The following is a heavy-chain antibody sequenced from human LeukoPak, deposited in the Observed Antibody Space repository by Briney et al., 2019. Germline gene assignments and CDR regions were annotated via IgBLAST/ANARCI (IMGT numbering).Heavy chain of an antibody. J-gene: IGHJ6*03. CDR2: IYYSGST. Sequence: PSETLSLTCTVSGGSISSYYWSWIRQPPGKGLEWTGYIYYSGSTNYNPSLKSRVTISVDTSKNQFSLKLSSVTAADTAVYYCARHLQNWNYAYYYYYMDVWGKGTTVTVSS. D-gene: IGHD1-7*01. V-gene: IGHV4-59*08. CDR1: GGSISSYY. CDR3: ARHLQNWNYAYYYYYMDV.